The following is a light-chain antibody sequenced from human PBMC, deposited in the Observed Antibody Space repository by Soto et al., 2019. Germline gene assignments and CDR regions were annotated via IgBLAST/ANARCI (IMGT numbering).Light chain of an antibody. V-gene: IGKV3-15*01. Sequence: TQSPATLSVSPGERVTLSCRASQFISNSLAWYQQRPGQPPRLLIYGASTRAAGISARFSGSGSGTEFTLTISSLQSEDFAVYYCQQSSNWPRTFGQGTKVDIK. CDR2: GAS. CDR3: QQSSNWPRT. J-gene: IGKJ1*01. CDR1: QFISNS.